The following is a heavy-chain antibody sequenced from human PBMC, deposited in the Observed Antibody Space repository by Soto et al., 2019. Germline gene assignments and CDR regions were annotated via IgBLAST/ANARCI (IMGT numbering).Heavy chain of an antibody. CDR1: GFTFSSYS. Sequence: LRLSCAASGFTFSSYSMNWVRQAPGKGLEWVSYISSSSSNIYYADSVKGRFTISRDNAKNSLYLQMNSLRAEDTAVYYCARAKSSGYYFDYWGQGTPVTVSS. CDR3: ARAKSSGYYFDY. CDR2: ISSSSSNI. D-gene: IGHD3-22*01. J-gene: IGHJ4*02. V-gene: IGHV3-48*01.